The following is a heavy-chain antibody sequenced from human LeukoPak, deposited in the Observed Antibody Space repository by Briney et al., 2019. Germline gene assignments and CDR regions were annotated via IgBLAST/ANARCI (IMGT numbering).Heavy chain of an antibody. D-gene: IGHD3-22*01. Sequence: KPSETLPLTCTVSGGSISSYYWSWIRQPPGKGLEWIGYIYYSGSTNYNPSLKSRVTISVDTSKNQFSLKLSSVTAADTAVYYCARQGSGYQGAYFDYWGQGTLVTVSS. J-gene: IGHJ4*02. V-gene: IGHV4-59*08. CDR1: GGSISSYY. CDR3: ARQGSGYQGAYFDY. CDR2: IYYSGST.